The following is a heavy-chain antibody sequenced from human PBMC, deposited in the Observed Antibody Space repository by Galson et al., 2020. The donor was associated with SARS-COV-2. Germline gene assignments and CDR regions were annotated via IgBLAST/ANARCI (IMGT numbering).Heavy chain of an antibody. CDR1: DDSINNTSYY. CDR3: ARDRYNYHTIGGVFDP. CDR2: IYYSGNT. D-gene: IGHD3-22*01. Sequence: SETLSLTCTVSDDSINNTSYYWGWIRQPPGKGLEWIGSIYYSGNTYYNPSLKSRVSISVDPSKKQFSLKLNSVTAADTAIYYCARDRYNYHTIGGVFDPWGRGSLVTVSS. J-gene: IGHJ5*02. V-gene: IGHV4-39*07.